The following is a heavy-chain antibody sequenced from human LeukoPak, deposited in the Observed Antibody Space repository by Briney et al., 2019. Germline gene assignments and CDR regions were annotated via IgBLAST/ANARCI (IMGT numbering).Heavy chain of an antibody. CDR2: INPSGGST. CDR1: GYTFTNYG. Sequence: GASVKVSCKPSGYTFTNYGISWVRQAPGQGLEWMGIINPSGGSTSYAQKFQGRVTMTRDTSTSTVYMELSSLRSEDTAVYYCARYGAVVVVAAANWFDPWGQGTLVTVSS. D-gene: IGHD2-15*01. CDR3: ARYGAVVVVAAANWFDP. V-gene: IGHV1-46*01. J-gene: IGHJ5*02.